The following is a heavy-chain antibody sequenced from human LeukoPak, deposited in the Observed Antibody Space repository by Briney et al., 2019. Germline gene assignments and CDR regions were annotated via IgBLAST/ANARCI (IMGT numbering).Heavy chain of an antibody. Sequence: GGSLRLSCAASGFTFSSYEMNWVRQAPGKGLEWVSYIGSSGSTIYYADSVKGRFTISRDNAKNSLYLQMNSLRAEDTAVYYCARLGYYYGMDVWGQGTTVTVSS. J-gene: IGHJ6*02. CDR2: IGSSGSTI. CDR1: GFTFSSYE. CDR3: ARLGYYYGMDV. V-gene: IGHV3-48*03.